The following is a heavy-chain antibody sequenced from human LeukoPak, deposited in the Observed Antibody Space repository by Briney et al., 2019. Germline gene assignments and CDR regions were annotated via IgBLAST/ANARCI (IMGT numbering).Heavy chain of an antibody. D-gene: IGHD2-21*01. V-gene: IGHV3-48*04. CDR3: ARGGDGAY. J-gene: IGHJ4*02. CDR2: ISSGSSPK. Sequence: GGSLRLSCASCVFTFDIYGMMWISQAPGTGLEGISDISSGSSPKYYAGSVRGRFTISRDNAKKSLYLQMNSLRVEDTAVYSCARGGDGAYWGQGNLVTVSS. CDR1: VFTFDIYG.